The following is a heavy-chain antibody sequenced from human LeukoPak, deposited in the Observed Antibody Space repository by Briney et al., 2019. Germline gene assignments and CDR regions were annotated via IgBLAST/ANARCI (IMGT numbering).Heavy chain of an antibody. CDR3: AKNSKNLGGYSYGPMAFDI. CDR2: FTVSGGNT. J-gene: IGHJ3*02. Sequence: GGSLRLSCAASGFTFSNYAMSWARQAPGKGLEWVSSFTVSGGNTHYADSVKGRCTISRDNSKNTLYLQINNLRAEDTAVYYCAKNSKNLGGYSYGPMAFDIWGQGTMVTVSS. V-gene: IGHV3-23*01. D-gene: IGHD5-18*01. CDR1: GFTFSNYA.